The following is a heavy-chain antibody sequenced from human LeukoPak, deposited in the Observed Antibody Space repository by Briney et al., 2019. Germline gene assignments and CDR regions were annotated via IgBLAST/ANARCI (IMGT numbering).Heavy chain of an antibody. CDR1: GFTFSSYW. J-gene: IGHJ4*02. CDR2: IKQDGSEK. V-gene: IGHV3-7*01. CDR3: ARDLLRYSGSYIDY. D-gene: IGHD1-26*01. Sequence: GGSLRLSCAASGFTFSSYWMSWVRQAPGKGLEWVANIKQDGSEKYYVDSVKGRFTISRDNAKNSLYLQMNSLRAEDTAVYYCARDLLRYSGSYIDYWGQGTLVTVSS.